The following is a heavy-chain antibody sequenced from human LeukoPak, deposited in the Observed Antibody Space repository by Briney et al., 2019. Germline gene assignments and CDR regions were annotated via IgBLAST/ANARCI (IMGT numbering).Heavy chain of an antibody. CDR3: ARDLLTGNWFDP. V-gene: IGHV4-59*01. CDR2: IYYSGST. CDR1: GGSISTYY. Sequence: SETLSLTCTVSGGSISTYYWSWIRQPPGKGLEWIGYIYYSGSTNYDPSLKSRVTISVDMSKNEFSLKLTSVTAADTAVYYCARDLLTGNWFDPWGQGTLVTVSS. D-gene: IGHD3-10*01. J-gene: IGHJ5*02.